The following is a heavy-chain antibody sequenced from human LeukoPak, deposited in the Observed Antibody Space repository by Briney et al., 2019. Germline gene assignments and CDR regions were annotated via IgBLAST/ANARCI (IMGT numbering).Heavy chain of an antibody. J-gene: IGHJ4*02. CDR1: GGTFISYA. D-gene: IGHD2-2*01. CDR3: LVRTLDCSSTGFFLYY. CDR2: IIPIFGTA. V-gene: IGHV1-69*05. Sequence: GASVKVSCKASGGTFISYAISWVRQAPGKGLDWMGGIIPIFGTANYAQKFQGRVTNTTDESINTAYMEPSSLTSEETAGRYLLVRTLDCSSTGFFLYYWGQGTLVTVAS.